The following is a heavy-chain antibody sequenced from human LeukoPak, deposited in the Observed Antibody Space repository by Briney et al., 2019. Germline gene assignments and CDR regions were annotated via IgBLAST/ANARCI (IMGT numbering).Heavy chain of an antibody. D-gene: IGHD2-15*01. J-gene: IGHJ4*02. V-gene: IGHV1-18*01. CDR1: GYTLTSYG. CDR3: ARDCIGCHGFDY. CDR2: VSAYADDT. Sequence: ASVKVSCKASGYTLTSYGISWVRQAPGQGLEWMGWVSAYADDTNYVQKFRGRVTMTTDTSTSTAYMELRSLRSNDTAVYYCARDCIGCHGFDYWGQGTLVTVSS.